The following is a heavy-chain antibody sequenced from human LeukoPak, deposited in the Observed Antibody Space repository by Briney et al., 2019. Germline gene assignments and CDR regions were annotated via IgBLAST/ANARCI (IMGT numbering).Heavy chain of an antibody. J-gene: IGHJ4*02. V-gene: IGHV4-4*07. CDR1: GGSISNYY. CDR3: TRATGAGLDY. Sequence: PSETLSLTCNVSGGSISNYYWSWIRQPAGKGLEWIGRIYSSGTTHYNPSLKSRVTMSVDTSNNQFSLKLSSVTAADTAVYYCTRATGAGLDYWGQGTLVTVSS. D-gene: IGHD1-1*01. CDR2: IYSSGTT.